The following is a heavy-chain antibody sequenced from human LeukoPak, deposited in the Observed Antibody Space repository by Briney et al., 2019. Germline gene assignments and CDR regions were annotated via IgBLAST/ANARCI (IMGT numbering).Heavy chain of an antibody. V-gene: IGHV3-7*04. J-gene: IGHJ4*02. CDR3: ARDPYGSGSYEWDY. CDR2: IKQDGSEK. D-gene: IGHD3-10*01. CDR1: GFTFSRNW. Sequence: GGSLRLSCAASGFTFSRNWMSWVRQVPGKGLEWVANIKQDGSEKYYVDSVKGRFTISRDNARNSLYLQMNSLRADDTAVYYCARDPYGSGSYEWDYWGQGTLVTVSS.